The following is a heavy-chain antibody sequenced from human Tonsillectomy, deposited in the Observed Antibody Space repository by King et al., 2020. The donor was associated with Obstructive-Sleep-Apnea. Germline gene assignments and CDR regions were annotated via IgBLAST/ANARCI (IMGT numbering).Heavy chain of an antibody. J-gene: IGHJ6*02. Sequence: VQLVESGGGVVQPGRSLRLSCAASGFTFSSYGMHWVRQAPGKGLEWVAVILYDGNKKYYADSVKGRFTISRDNSKNTVYLQMNSLRAEDTAEYYCAKDLGYCRGATCPRGYDYYYYGMDVWGQGTTVTVSS. CDR3: AKDLGYCRGATCPRGYDYYYYGMDV. CDR1: GFTFSSYG. D-gene: IGHD2-15*01. V-gene: IGHV3-30*18. CDR2: ILYDGNKK.